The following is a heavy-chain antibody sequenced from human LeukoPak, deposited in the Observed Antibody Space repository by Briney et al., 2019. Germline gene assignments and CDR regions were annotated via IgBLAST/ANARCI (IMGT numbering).Heavy chain of an antibody. J-gene: IGHJ4*02. CDR3: ERADEGFTMVPY. D-gene: IGHD3-10*01. V-gene: IGHV4-59*01. CDR2: IYYTGST. CDR1: GGSISSYY. Sequence: ASETLSLTCTVSGGSISSYYWSWIRQPPGKGLEWIGYIYYTGSTNYNPSLKSRVTISVDTSKNQFSLKLSSVTAADTAVYYCERADEGFTMVPYWGQGTLVTVSS.